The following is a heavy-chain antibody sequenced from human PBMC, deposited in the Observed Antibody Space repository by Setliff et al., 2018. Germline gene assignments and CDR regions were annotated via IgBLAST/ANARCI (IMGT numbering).Heavy chain of an antibody. Sequence: GGSLRLSCAASGFTFSNYAMNWVRQAPGKGLEWVSVIGISGGTRNADPVKGRFTISRDNSKNTLYLQMNSLRDEDTAVYYCAREGLPGVADCWGEGTRVTVSS. CDR1: GFTFSNYA. CDR3: AREGLPGVADC. J-gene: IGHJ4*02. V-gene: IGHV3-23*01. D-gene: IGHD2-15*01. CDR2: IGISGGT.